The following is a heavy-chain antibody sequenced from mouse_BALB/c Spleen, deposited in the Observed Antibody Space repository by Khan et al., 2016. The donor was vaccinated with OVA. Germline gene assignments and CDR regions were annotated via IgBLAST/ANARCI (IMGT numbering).Heavy chain of an antibody. CDR1: GYTFTDFL. CDR3: ARAGYGGFAH. J-gene: IGHJ3*01. Sequence: QVQLQQPGPELVKPGASVKMSCKASGYTFTDFLISWLKQRPGQGLEWIGEIYPGSGYIYYNETFKGKATMTSDKSYNTAYMQLSSLTSEDSAVYFWARAGYGGFAHWGQGTLVTVSA. V-gene: IGHV1-77*01. CDR2: IYPGSGYI. D-gene: IGHD3-2*02.